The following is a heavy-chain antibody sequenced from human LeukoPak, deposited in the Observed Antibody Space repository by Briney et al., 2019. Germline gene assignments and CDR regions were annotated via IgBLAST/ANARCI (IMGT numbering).Heavy chain of an antibody. CDR1: GGSISSYY. J-gene: IGHJ4*02. V-gene: IGHV4-59*08. CDR3: ARQQWELYFDY. CDR2: IYCSGST. Sequence: SETLSLTCTVSGGSISSYYWSWIRQPPGKGLEWIGYIYCSGSTNYNPSLKSRVTISVDTSKNQFSLKLSSVTAADTAVYYCARQQWELYFDYWGQGTLVTVSS. D-gene: IGHD1-26*01.